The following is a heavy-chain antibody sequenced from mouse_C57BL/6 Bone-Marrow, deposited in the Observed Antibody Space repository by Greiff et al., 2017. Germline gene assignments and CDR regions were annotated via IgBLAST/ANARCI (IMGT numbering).Heavy chain of an antibody. CDR1: G. D-gene: IGHD2-2*01. CDR3: AIWLRRLDY. J-gene: IGHJ4*01. Sequence: QVQLQQSGAELMKPGASVKLSCKATGLEWIGEILPGSGSTNYNEKFKGKATFTADTSSNTAYIQLSSLTTEDTAIYYCAIWLRRLDYGGQGTSVTVSS. V-gene: IGHV1-9*01. CDR2: ILPGSGST.